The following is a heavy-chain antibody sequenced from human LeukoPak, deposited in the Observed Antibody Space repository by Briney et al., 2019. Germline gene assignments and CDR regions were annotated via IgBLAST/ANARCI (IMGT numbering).Heavy chain of an antibody. CDR1: GGSFSGYY. CDR3: ARGRYCSSTSCPTKSGGMDV. J-gene: IGHJ6*04. Sequence: SETVSLTCAVYGGSFSGYYWSWIRQPPGKGLEWIGEINHSGSTNYNPSLKSRVTISVDTSKNQFSLKLSSVTAADTAVYYCARGRYCSSTSCPTKSGGMDVWGKGTTVTVSS. CDR2: INHSGST. V-gene: IGHV4-34*01. D-gene: IGHD2-2*01.